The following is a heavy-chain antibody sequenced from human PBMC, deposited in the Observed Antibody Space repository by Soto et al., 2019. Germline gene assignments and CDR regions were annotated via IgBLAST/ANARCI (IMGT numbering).Heavy chain of an antibody. V-gene: IGHV4-61*01. D-gene: IGHD2-15*01. CDR1: GGSVSSGSYY. J-gene: IGHJ5*02. Sequence: PSETLSLTCTVSGGSVSSGSYYWSWIRQPPGKGLEWIGFIYYSGSTNYNPSLKSRVTISVDTSKNQFSLQLSSVTAADTAVYFFASALYCSGGSCSFDPWGQGTLVTVSS. CDR3: ASALYCSGGSCSFDP. CDR2: IYYSGST.